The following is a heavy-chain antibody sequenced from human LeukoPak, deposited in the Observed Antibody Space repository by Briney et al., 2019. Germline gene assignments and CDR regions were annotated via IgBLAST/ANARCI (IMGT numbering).Heavy chain of an antibody. CDR2: ITSSSSYI. V-gene: IGHV3-21*01. Sequence: GGSLRLSCAASGFTLSSYSMNWVRQAPGKGLEWVSSITSSSSYIYYADSVKGRFTISRDNARNSVYLQMNSLRAEDTAVYYCARDPLVGATTSRWFDPWGQGTLVTVSS. J-gene: IGHJ5*02. CDR3: ARDPLVGATTSRWFDP. CDR1: GFTLSSYS. D-gene: IGHD1-26*01.